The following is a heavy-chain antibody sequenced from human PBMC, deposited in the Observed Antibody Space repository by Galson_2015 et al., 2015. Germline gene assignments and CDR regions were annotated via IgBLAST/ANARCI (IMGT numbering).Heavy chain of an antibody. V-gene: IGHV1-3*01. CDR2: INAGNGNT. CDR3: ARKSAAAGYGMDV. CDR1: GYTFTSYA. D-gene: IGHD6-13*01. J-gene: IGHJ6*02. Sequence: SVKVSCKASGYTFTSYAMHWVRQAPGQRLEWMGWINAGNGNTKYSQKFQGRVTFTRDTSASTAYMELSSLRSEDTAVYYCARKSAAAGYGMDVWCQGTTVTVSS.